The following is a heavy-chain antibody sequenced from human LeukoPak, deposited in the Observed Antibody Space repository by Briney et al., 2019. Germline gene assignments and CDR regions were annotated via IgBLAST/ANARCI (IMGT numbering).Heavy chain of an antibody. J-gene: IGHJ3*02. V-gene: IGHV3-30-3*01. CDR3: ARTFGYCTTTSCQIGTRGDAFDI. CDR1: GFSCSSYA. CDR2: ISYDGSNE. D-gene: IGHD2-2*03. Sequence: GGSLRLSCAASGFSCSSYAMHWVRQAPGKGLEWVAVISYDGSNEHSADAVKGRLTISRDNSKNTLYLQMSSLRPEDTAVYSCARTFGYCTTTSCQIGTRGDAFDIWGLGTMVTVSS.